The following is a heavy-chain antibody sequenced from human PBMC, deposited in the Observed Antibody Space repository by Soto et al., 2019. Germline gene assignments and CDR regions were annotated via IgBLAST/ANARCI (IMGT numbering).Heavy chain of an antibody. J-gene: IGHJ5*02. CDR1: GASISSYF. V-gene: IGHV4-4*07. CDR2: ISTSGTT. Sequence: QVQLQESGPGLVEPSETLSLTCTVSGASISSYFWTWIRQPAGKGLDWLGRISTSGTTNYNPSLKSRVTLSVDTSKNHFSLNLSSLTAADTAVYYCAREAGPDRWFDPWGQGTLVTVSS. CDR3: AREAGPDRWFDP. D-gene: IGHD6-19*01.